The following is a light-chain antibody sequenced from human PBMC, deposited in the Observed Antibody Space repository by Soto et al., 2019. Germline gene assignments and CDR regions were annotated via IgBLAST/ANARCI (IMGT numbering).Light chain of an antibody. Sequence: AIQMTQVPSSLSASVRDRVTVTCRASQDIRNDLGWYQQKPGKAPKILIYAESSLQSGVPSRLSGSGSGTQFNLTISSLQPEDVATYYCLQNYNYPWTFGQGTKVDIK. V-gene: IGKV1-6*01. CDR3: LQNYNYPWT. J-gene: IGKJ1*01. CDR1: QDIRND. CDR2: AES.